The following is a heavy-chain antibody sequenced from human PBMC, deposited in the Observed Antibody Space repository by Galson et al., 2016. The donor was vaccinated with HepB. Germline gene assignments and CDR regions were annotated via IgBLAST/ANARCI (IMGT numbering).Heavy chain of an antibody. CDR3: AKSLADGDLDY. CDR2: ISWDGSST. V-gene: IGHV3-43*01. D-gene: IGHD6-13*01. J-gene: IGHJ4*02. CDR1: GFTSDDYT. Sequence: SLRLSCAASGFTSDDYTMHWVRQDPGMGLEWVSLISWDGSSTYYADSVKGRFTISRDNSKHSLYLEMNSLRSEDPALYYCAKSLADGDLDYWGQGTLFTVSS.